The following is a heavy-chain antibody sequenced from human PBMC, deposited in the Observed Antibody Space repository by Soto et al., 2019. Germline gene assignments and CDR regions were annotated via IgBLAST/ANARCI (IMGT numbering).Heavy chain of an antibody. V-gene: IGHV4-59*01. CDR2: IYYSGSP. Sequence: TLSLTCTVFGCSIISYYWSWIRQPPGKGLEWIGYIYYSGSPNYSPSLESRVTISEDTSKNQFSLKLSSVTAADKAIYYCAGGRDDYNGWYCGLRGSGTLVAVSS. CDR1: GCSIISYY. CDR3: AGGRDDYNGWYCGL. D-gene: IGHD4-4*01. J-gene: IGHJ2*01.